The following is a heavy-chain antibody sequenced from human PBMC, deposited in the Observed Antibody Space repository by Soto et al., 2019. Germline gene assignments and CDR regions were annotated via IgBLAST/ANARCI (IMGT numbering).Heavy chain of an antibody. CDR2: INAGNGNT. D-gene: IGHD2-15*01. CDR3: ARDLGGWPDY. J-gene: IGHJ4*02. Sequence: ASVKVSCKASGGTFAISVFNWVRQAPGQRLEWMGWINAGNGNTKYSQKFQGRVTITRDTSASTAYMELSSLRSEDTAVYYCARDLGGWPDYWGQGTLVTVSS. V-gene: IGHV1-3*01. CDR1: GGTFAISV.